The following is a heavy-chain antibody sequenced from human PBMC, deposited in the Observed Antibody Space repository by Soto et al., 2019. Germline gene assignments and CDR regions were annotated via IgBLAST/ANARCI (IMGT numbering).Heavy chain of an antibody. V-gene: IGHV1-69*02. Sequence: QVQLVQSGAEVKKPGSSVKVSCKASGGTFSTSTITWVRQAPGQGPEWMGRIIPMLGIGNNAQKFQGRVTITADTSTSTAYMELSSLRSEDTAVYYCARARGLGDYYGMDVWGQGTTVTVSS. J-gene: IGHJ6*02. D-gene: IGHD3-10*01. CDR3: ARARGLGDYYGMDV. CDR2: IIPMLGIG. CDR1: GGTFSTST.